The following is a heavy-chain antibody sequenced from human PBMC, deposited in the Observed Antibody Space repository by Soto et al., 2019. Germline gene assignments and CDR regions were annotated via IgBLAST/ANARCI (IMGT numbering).Heavy chain of an antibody. Sequence: QVQLQQWGAGLVKPSETLSLSCAVYGQSFSGHSWAWIRQPPGKGLEWIGEINESGSTYYNPSLKSRVTISTDTSKNQFSLKLSSVSAADTAAYFCARGSGIVALPGELEDVNYDYWGQGTLVSVSS. CDR1: GQSFSGHS. D-gene: IGHD1-1*01. CDR3: ARGSGIVALPGELEDVNYDY. J-gene: IGHJ4*02. CDR2: INESGST. V-gene: IGHV4-34*01.